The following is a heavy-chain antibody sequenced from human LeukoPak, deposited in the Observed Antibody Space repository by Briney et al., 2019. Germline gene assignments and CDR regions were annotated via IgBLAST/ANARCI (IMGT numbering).Heavy chain of an antibody. CDR2: INSNSNYM. D-gene: IGHD3-10*01. CDR1: GFIFSYYS. Sequence: GSLRLSCAASGFIFSYYSMNWVCQAQGKGLEWVSSINSNSNYMSYANSVKGRFTISRDNAKNSLYLQMTSLRAEDTAVYYCARSEFEAFDMWGQEPVDTVSS. V-gene: IGHV3-21*01. J-gene: IGHJ3*02. CDR3: ARSEFEAFDM.